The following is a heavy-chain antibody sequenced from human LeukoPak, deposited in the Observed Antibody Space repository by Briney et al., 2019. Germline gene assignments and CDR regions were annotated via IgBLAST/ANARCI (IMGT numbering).Heavy chain of an antibody. J-gene: IGHJ4*02. D-gene: IGHD2-21*02. CDR3: ARGPYCGGDCYSHLDY. CDR2: INHSGST. Sequence: SETLSLTCAVYGGSFSGNYWSWIRQPPGKGLEWIAEINHSGSTNYNPSLKSRVTISVDTSKNQFYLKLSSVTAADKAVYYCARGPYCGGDCYSHLDYWGQGTLVTVSS. CDR1: GGSFSGNY. V-gene: IGHV4-34*01.